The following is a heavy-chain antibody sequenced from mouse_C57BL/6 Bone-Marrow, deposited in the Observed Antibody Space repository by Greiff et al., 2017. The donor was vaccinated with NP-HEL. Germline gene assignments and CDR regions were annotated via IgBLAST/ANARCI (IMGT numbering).Heavy chain of an antibody. CDR2: IDPNSGGT. D-gene: IGHD1-1*01. CDR1: GYTFTSYW. CDR3: ARYYYGVATDWYFDV. J-gene: IGHJ1*03. Sequence: QVQLQQPGAELVKPGASVKLSCKASGYTFTSYWMHWVKQRPGRGLEWIGRIDPNSGGTKYNEKFKSKATLTVDKPSSTAYMQLSSLTSEDSAVYDCARYYYGVATDWYFDVWGTGTTVTVSS. V-gene: IGHV1-72*01.